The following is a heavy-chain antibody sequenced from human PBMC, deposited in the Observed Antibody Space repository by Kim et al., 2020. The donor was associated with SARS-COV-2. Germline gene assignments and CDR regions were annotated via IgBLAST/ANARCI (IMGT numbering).Heavy chain of an antibody. CDR3: ARGTD. CDR1: GFTFSNYW. D-gene: IGHD1-1*01. J-gene: IGHJ4*02. Sequence: GGSLRLSCAASGFTFSNYWMNWVRQAPGKGLEWVANIKPDGSEKYYVDSVKGRFTISRDNAKNSLYLQMNTLRAEDTAVYYCARGTDWGQGTLVTVSS. V-gene: IGHV3-7*01. CDR2: IKPDGSEK.